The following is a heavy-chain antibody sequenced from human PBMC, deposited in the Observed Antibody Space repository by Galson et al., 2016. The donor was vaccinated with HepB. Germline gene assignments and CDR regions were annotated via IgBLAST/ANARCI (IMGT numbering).Heavy chain of an antibody. J-gene: IGHJ5*02. CDR2: ISANNNNT. D-gene: IGHD1-7*01. Sequence: SVKVSCKASGYTFTNYGITWVRQAPGQGLEWMGWISANNNNTIYAQRLQGRFTMTTDTSTNTAYMELRTLRSDDTSLYYCARGAPPCITGTLFWFDPLGQGTLVTVAS. V-gene: IGHV1-18*01. CDR3: ARGAPPCITGTLFWFDP. CDR1: GYTFTNYG.